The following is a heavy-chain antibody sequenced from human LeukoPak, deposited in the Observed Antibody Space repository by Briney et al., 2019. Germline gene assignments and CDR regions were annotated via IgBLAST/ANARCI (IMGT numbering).Heavy chain of an antibody. Sequence: SETLSLTCTVSGGSISSYYWSWIRQPAGKGLEWIGRIYTSGSTNYNPSLKSRVTMSVDTSKNQFSLKLSSVTAADTAVFYFAKVQIRIWFGEVFLPRFDPRGPGTLVTVSS. V-gene: IGHV4-4*07. J-gene: IGHJ5*02. CDR2: IYTSGST. D-gene: IGHD3-10*01. CDR1: GGSISSYY. CDR3: AKVQIRIWFGEVFLPRFDP.